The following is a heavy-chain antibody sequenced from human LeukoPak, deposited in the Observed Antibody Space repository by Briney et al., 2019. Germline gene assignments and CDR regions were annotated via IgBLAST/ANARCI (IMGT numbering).Heavy chain of an antibody. CDR3: ARRGSISWNWCFGL. J-gene: IGHJ2*01. D-gene: IGHD6-13*01. CDR2: VHTSGTT. Sequence: PSETLSLTCSVSGASISSHYWSWIRQPPGKGLEWIGYVHTSGTTEYNPYVKSRVVISVDTSKNHFSLKLSSVTAADTAMYYCARRGSISWNWCFGLWGRGTLLTVSS. V-gene: IGHV4-4*09. CDR1: GASISSHY.